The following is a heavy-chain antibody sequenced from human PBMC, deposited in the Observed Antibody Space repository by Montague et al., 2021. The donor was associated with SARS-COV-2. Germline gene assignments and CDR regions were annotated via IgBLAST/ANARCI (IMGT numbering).Heavy chain of an antibody. V-gene: IGHV2-70*01. CDR1: GFSLSTSGMC. D-gene: IGHD5-18*01. CDR3: ARIPVSGTAMDQYYYYYGRDV. J-gene: IGHJ6*02. Sequence: PALVKPTQTLTLTCTFSGFSLSTSGMCVSWIRQPPGKALEWLALIDWDDDKYYSTSLKTRLTISKDTSKNQVVLTMTNMDPVDTATYCCARIPVSGTAMDQYYYYYGRDVWGQGTTVTVSS. CDR2: IDWDDDK.